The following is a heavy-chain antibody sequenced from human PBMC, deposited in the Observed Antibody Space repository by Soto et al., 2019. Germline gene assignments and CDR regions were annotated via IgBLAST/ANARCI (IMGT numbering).Heavy chain of an antibody. D-gene: IGHD1-20*01. CDR2: LNTGNSNT. CDR3: ARGITAQEDYCDYVDV. CDR1: AYSFTSYA. J-gene: IGHJ6*03. Sequence: QVQLVQSGAEVEKPRASVKVSCEASAYSFTSYAIHWVRQAPGQRLEWMGWLNTGNSNTKYSHKFQGRLTTTGDTSASTAYIVLSRLNSEDTAVYYCARGITAQEDYCDYVDVWGKGTTVTVPS. V-gene: IGHV1-3*04.